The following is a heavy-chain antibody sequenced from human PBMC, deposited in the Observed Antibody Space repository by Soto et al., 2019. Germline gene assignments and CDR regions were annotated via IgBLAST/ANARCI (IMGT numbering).Heavy chain of an antibody. CDR3: ATDRYRYCSSTSCYKFSY. J-gene: IGHJ4*02. V-gene: IGHV1-24*01. CDR2: FDPEDGET. Sequence: GASVKVSCKVSGYTLTELSMHCVRQAPGKGLEWMGGFDPEDGETIYAQKFQGRVTMTEDTSTDTAYMELSSLRSEDTAVYYFATDRYRYCSSTSCYKFSYWVQGTLVTVSS. D-gene: IGHD2-2*02. CDR1: GYTLTELS.